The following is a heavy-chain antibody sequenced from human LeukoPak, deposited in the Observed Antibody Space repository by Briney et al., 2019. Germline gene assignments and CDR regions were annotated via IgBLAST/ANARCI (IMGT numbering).Heavy chain of an antibody. J-gene: IGHJ4*02. D-gene: IGHD3-9*01. Sequence: GGSLRLSCTGSGFIFSRYAVSWVRQAPGKGLEWVSAISKNTVDTYYAGSVKGRLTISRDSSKNTVYLQMNSLRAEDTAVYYCARDMEPLRYFDTWGQGTLVTVSS. CDR3: ARDMEPLRYFDT. V-gene: IGHV3-23*01. CDR1: GFIFSRYA. CDR2: ISKNTVDT.